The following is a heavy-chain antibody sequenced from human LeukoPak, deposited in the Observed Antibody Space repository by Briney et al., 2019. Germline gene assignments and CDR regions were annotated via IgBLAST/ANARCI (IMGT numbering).Heavy chain of an antibody. J-gene: IGHJ6*02. CDR2: IYYSGST. V-gene: IGHV4-59*01. Sequence: SETLSLTCTVSGGSISSYYWSWIRQPPGKGLERIGYIYYSGSTNYNPSLKSRVTISVDTSKNQFSLKLSSVTAADTAVYYCARAVAGPHYYYGMDVWGQGTTVTVSS. D-gene: IGHD6-19*01. CDR3: ARAVAGPHYYYGMDV. CDR1: GGSISSYY.